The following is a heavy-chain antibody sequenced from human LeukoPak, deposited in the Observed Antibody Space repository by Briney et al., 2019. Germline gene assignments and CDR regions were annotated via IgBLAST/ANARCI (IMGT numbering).Heavy chain of an antibody. CDR1: GFTFSSYA. J-gene: IGHJ4*02. V-gene: IGHV3-30*04. D-gene: IGHD2-15*01. Sequence: GGSLRLSCAASGFTFSSYAMHWVRQAPGKGLEWVAVISYDGSNKYYADSVKGRFTISRDNSKNTLYLQMNSLRAEDTAVYYCARGDSLYWGQGTLVTVSS. CDR3: ARGDSLY. CDR2: ISYDGSNK.